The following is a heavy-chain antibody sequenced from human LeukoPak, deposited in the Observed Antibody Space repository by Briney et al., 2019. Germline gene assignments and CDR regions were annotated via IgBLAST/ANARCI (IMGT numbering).Heavy chain of an antibody. J-gene: IGHJ4*02. V-gene: IGHV3-23*01. CDR2: ISNDGGGT. CDR3: AKGNSGYFTGL. CDR1: GFIFNNYG. Sequence: GGSLRLSCSASGFIFNNYGLIWVRQAPGKGLEWVSAISNDGGGTTYADFVKGRFTISRDNSKNTLSLQMNSLRAEDTALYYCAKGNSGYFTGLWGQGTVVTVSS. D-gene: IGHD3-22*01.